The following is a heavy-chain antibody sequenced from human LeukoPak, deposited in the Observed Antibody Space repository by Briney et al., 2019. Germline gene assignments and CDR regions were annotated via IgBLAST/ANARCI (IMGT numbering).Heavy chain of an antibody. CDR1: GFSFGGYA. J-gene: IGHJ4*02. Sequence: GGSLRLSCRASGFSFGGYAMSWVRQAPGKGLEWVGFIGSKGYGGTIQYAASVKGRFTISRDDSKSIAYLQMNSLKTEDTAVYYCIRGGNYQRYDYWGQGTLVTVSS. CDR3: IRGGNYQRYDY. CDR2: IGSKGYGGTI. D-gene: IGHD1-26*01. V-gene: IGHV3-49*04.